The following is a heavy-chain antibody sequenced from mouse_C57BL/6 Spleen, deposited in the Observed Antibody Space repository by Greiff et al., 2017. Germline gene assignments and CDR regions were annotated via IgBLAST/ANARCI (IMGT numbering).Heavy chain of an antibody. J-gene: IGHJ3*01. V-gene: IGHV14-3*01. CDR2: IDPANGNT. D-gene: IGHD3-2*02. Sequence: EVMLVESVAELVRPGASVKLSCTASGFHIKNTYMHWVKQRPEQGLEWIGRIDPANGNTTYPPKFQGKATITADTSSNTAYLQLSSLTSEDTAIYYCARPTADNSGTFAYWGQGTLVTVAA. CDR1: GFHIKNTY. CDR3: ARPTADNSGTFAY.